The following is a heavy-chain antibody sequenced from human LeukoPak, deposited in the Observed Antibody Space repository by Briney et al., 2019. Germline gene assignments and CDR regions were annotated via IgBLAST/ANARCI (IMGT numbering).Heavy chain of an antibody. D-gene: IGHD3-16*01. V-gene: IGHV3-74*01. CDR1: GFTFSNSA. Sequence: PGGSLRLSCAASGFTFSNSAMSWVRQSPGKGLVWVSRINSDGSGTTYADSVKSRFTISRDNAKNTLYLQMSSLRVEDTAVYYCANGYTSTYYNALDIRGQGTMVTVSS. CDR2: INSDGSGT. J-gene: IGHJ3*02. CDR3: ANGYTSTYYNALDI.